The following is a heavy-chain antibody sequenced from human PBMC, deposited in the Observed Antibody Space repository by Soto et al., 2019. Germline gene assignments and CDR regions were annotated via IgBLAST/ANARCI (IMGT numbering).Heavy chain of an antibody. V-gene: IGHV1-69*13. CDR1: GGTLSSYA. D-gene: IGHD7-27*01. J-gene: IGHJ6*02. Sequence: VASVKGSCKASGGTLSSYAISCVRQAPGQGLEWMGGIIPIFGTANYAQKFQGRVTITADESTSTAYMELSSLRSEDTAVYYCARSSSANWGCEAYYYYYGMDVWGQGTTVPVSS. CDR3: ARSSSANWGCEAYYYYYGMDV. CDR2: IIPIFGTA.